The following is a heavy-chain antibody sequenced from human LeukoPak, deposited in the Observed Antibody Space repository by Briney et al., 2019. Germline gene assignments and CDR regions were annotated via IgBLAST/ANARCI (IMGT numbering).Heavy chain of an antibody. J-gene: IGHJ4*02. Sequence: SETLSLTCTVSGASISSYYWSWIRQPPGKGLEWIGYIYTSETTNFNPALRSRVTVSIDTSKNQVSLRLSSVTAADTALYYCARHRSPSSLSFFDIWSQGMLVIVSS. V-gene: IGHV4-4*09. D-gene: IGHD2-2*01. CDR3: ARHRSPSSLSFFDI. CDR2: IYTSETT. CDR1: GASISSYY.